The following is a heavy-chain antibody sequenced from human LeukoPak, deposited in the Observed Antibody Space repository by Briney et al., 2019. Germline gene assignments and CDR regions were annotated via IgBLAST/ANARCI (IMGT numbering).Heavy chain of an antibody. D-gene: IGHD4-17*01. CDR2: IISSSSYI. CDR3: ARDLAGDDYGDYIGWFDP. V-gene: IGHV3-21*01. Sequence: GGSLRLSCAASGFTFSSYSMNWVRQAPGKGLEWVSYIISSSSYIYYADSVRGRFTISRDNAKNSLYLQMNSLRAEETAVYYCARDLAGDDYGDYIGWFDPWGEGKLVTVSS. CDR1: GFTFSSYS. J-gene: IGHJ5*02.